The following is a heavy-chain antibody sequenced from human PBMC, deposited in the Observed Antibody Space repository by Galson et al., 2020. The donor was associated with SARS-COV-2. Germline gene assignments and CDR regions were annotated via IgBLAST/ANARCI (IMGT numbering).Heavy chain of an antibody. J-gene: IGHJ6*02. D-gene: IGHD1-1*01. CDR1: GFSLSTSGVC. CDR2: INWNDEK. CDR3: ARDTSGPLVDYYYGMDV. Sequence: SGPTLVKPTQTLTLTCTFSGFSLSTSGVCVSWIRQAPGKALEWLALINWNDEKYYSTSLKTRLTISKDTSKNQVVLTMTNMDPVDTGTYYCARDTSGPLVDYYYGMDVWGQGTTVTVSS. V-gene: IGHV2-70*01.